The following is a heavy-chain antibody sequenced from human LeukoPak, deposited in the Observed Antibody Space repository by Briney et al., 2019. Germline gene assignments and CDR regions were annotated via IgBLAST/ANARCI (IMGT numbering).Heavy chain of an antibody. CDR2: IYHSGST. V-gene: IGHV4-4*02. D-gene: IGHD1-14*01. CDR1: GGSISSSNW. J-gene: IGHJ6*03. Sequence: PSETLSLTCTVSGGSISSSNWWSWVRQPPGKGLEWIGEIYHSGSTNYNPSLKSRVTISVDKSKNQFSLKLSSVTAADTAVYYCARDPETDYYYYMDVWGKGTTVTVSS. CDR3: ARDPETDYYYYMDV.